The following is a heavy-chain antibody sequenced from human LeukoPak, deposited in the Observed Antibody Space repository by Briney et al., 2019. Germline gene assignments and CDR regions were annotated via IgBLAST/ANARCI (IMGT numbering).Heavy chain of an antibody. D-gene: IGHD1-7*01. CDR1: GYTFTSYG. CDR3: ASTSFSFVSGISGGELNY. Sequence: ASVKVSCKASGYTFTSYGISWVRQAPGQGLEWMGWISAYNGNTNYAQKLQGRVTMTKDTSTSTAYMELSTLSSDDPPVYYCASTSFSFVSGISGGELNYWGQGTLVTVSS. J-gene: IGHJ4*02. CDR2: ISAYNGNT. V-gene: IGHV1-18*04.